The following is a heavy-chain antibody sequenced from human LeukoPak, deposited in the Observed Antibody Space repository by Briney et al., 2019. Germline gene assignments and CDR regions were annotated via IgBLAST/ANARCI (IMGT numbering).Heavy chain of an antibody. Sequence: GGSLRLSCAASGFTFSDYYMSWIRRAPGKGLEWLSSISGSDNTIYYADSVKGRFTISRDNAKNSLYLQMSSLRAEDTAVYYCARGNEYGDFWGQGTLVTVSS. V-gene: IGHV3-11*01. CDR3: ARGNEYGDF. CDR2: ISGSDNTI. J-gene: IGHJ4*02. D-gene: IGHD4/OR15-4a*01. CDR1: GFTFSDYY.